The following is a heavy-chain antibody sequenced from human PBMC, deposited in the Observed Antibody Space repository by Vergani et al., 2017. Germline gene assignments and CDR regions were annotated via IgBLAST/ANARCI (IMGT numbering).Heavy chain of an antibody. Sequence: EVQLVESGGGLVKPGGSLRLSCAASGFTFSNARMNWVRQAPGKGLEWVGRIKSKTDGGTTDYAAPVKGRFTISRDDSKNTLYLQMNSLKTEDTAVYYCTTVGRYSGWVVQSGIHYGGQGTLVTVSS. J-gene: IGHJ4*02. V-gene: IGHV3-15*07. CDR2: IKSKTDGGTT. CDR3: TTVGRYSGWVVQSGIHY. D-gene: IGHD6-19*01. CDR1: GFTFSNAR.